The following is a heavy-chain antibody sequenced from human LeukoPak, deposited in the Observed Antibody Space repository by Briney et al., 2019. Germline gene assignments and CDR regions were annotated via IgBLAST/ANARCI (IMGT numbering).Heavy chain of an antibody. J-gene: IGHJ4*02. D-gene: IGHD4-17*01. CDR2: ISYDGSNI. CDR1: GFTFSSHS. Sequence: GGSLRLSCAASGFTFSSHSMNWVRQAPGRGLEWVAIISYDGSNINYADSAKGRFTISRDNSKSTLYLQMNSLETEDTAVYYCARESYGDYFFDYWGQGTLVTVSS. V-gene: IGHV3-30*03. CDR3: ARESYGDYFFDY.